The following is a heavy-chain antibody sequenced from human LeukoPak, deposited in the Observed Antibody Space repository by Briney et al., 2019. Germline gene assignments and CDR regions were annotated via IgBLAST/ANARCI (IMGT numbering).Heavy chain of an antibody. D-gene: IGHD6-19*01. Sequence: PGGSLRLSCAASGFTFSSYSMNWVRQAPGKGLEWVSSISSSSSYIYYADSVKGRFTISRDNAKNSLYLQMNSLRAEDTAVYYCARDRRGIAVAGPSPHWFDPWGQGTLVTVSS. V-gene: IGHV3-21*01. J-gene: IGHJ5*02. CDR1: GFTFSSYS. CDR3: ARDRRGIAVAGPSPHWFDP. CDR2: ISSSSSYI.